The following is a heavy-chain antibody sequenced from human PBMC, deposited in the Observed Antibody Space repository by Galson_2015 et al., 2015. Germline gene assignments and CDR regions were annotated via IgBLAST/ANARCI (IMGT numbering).Heavy chain of an antibody. D-gene: IGHD3-10*01. V-gene: IGHV5-51*01. CDR1: GYSFTSYW. CDR3: ARQEYYYGSGNGMDV. CDR2: IYPGDSDT. Sequence: QSGAEVKKPGESLKISCKGSGYSFTSYWLGWVRQMPGKGLEWMGIIYPGDSDTRYSPSFQGQVTISADKSISTAYLQWSSLKASDTAMYYCARQEYYYGSGNGMDVWGQGTTVTVSS. J-gene: IGHJ6*02.